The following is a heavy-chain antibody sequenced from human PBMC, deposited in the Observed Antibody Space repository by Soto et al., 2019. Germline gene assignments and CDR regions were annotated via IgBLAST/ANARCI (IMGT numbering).Heavy chain of an antibody. CDR3: ARVESGGYCTNGVCSPFDY. J-gene: IGHJ4*02. CDR2: ISAYNGNT. V-gene: IGHV1-18*01. D-gene: IGHD2-8*01. CDR1: GYTFTSYG. Sequence: QVPLVQSGAEEKKPGASVKVSCKASGYTFTSYGISWVRQAPGQGLEWMGWISAYNGNTNYAQKLQGRVTMTTDTSTSTAYMELRSLRSDDTAVYYCARVESGGYCTNGVCSPFDYWGQGTLVTVSS.